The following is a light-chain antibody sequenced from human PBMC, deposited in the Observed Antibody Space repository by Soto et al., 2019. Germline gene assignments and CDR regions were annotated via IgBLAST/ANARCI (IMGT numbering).Light chain of an antibody. J-gene: IGLJ3*02. CDR3: APWDVGLEARGV. V-gene: IGLV1-44*01. CDR2: NNN. CDR1: RSNIGNNA. Sequence: QSVLTQTPSASGTPGQTVTISCSGSRSNIGNNAVSWYQQFPGTAPKLLIYNNNQRPSEDPDRFSDSKSGTSASLAISRLESEDEGDCYCAPWDVGLEARGVFGGGTQLTLL.